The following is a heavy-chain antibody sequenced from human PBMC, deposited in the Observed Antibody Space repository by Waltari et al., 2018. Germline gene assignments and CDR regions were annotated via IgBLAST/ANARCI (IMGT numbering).Heavy chain of an antibody. D-gene: IGHD3-10*01. Sequence: QVQLVQSGAEVKKPGSSVKVSCKASGGTFSSYAFSWVRQAPGQGLEWMGGINPIFGTANYAQKFQGRVTITTDESTSTAYMELSSLRSEDSAMYYCASFVKGDRFDYWGQGTLVTVSS. CDR3: ASFVKGDRFDY. V-gene: IGHV1-69*05. CDR2: INPIFGTA. J-gene: IGHJ4*02. CDR1: GGTFSSYA.